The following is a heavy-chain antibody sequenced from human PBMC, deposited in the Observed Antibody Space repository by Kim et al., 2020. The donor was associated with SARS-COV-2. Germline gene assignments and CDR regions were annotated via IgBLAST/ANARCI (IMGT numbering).Heavy chain of an antibody. V-gene: IGHV4-59*01. Sequence: SETLSLTCTVSGDSISYYYCSWIRQFPGKGLEWIGYIYYGGTTDYNPSLKSRVTISVDTSKNEFFLELTSVTAADTAIYYCVRSEGRASWRQFDYWGRG. CDR3: VRSEGRASWRQFDY. CDR1: GDSISYYY. D-gene: IGHD2-2*01. J-gene: IGHJ4*02. CDR2: IYYGGTT.